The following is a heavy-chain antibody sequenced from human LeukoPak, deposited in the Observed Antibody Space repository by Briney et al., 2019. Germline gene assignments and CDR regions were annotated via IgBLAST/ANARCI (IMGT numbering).Heavy chain of an antibody. CDR1: GFTFSSYS. D-gene: IGHD2-2*01. CDR2: ISSSSSYI. V-gene: IGHV3-21*01. Sequence: PGGSLRLSCAASGFTFSSYSMNWVRQAPGKGLEWVSSISSSSSYIYYADSVKGRFTISRDNAKNSLYLQMNSLRAEDTAVYYCARDVVDIVVVPAQSMDVWGQGTTVTVSS. CDR3: ARDVVDIVVVPAQSMDV. J-gene: IGHJ6*02.